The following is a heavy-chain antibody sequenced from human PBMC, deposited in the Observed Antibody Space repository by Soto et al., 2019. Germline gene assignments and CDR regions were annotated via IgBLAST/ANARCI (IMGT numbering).Heavy chain of an antibody. J-gene: IGHJ5*02. CDR3: ARFFDGGNSNWFDP. CDR2: IYYSGST. V-gene: IGHV4-31*03. CDR1: GGCISSGWYY. D-gene: IGHD2-21*02. Sequence: SLSLTCTVCGGCISSGWYYWSWIRQHPGKGLEWIGYIYYSGSTYYNPSLKSRVTISVDTSKNQFSLKLSSVTAADTAVYYCARFFDGGNSNWFDPWGQGTLVTVSS.